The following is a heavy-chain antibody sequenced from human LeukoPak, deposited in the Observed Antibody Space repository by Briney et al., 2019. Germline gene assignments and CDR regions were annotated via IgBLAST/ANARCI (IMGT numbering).Heavy chain of an antibody. J-gene: IGHJ6*02. V-gene: IGHV3-30*18. CDR3: AKDRKGTSYYYYYGMDV. Sequence: PGGSLRLSCAASGFTFSSYGMHWVRQDPGKGLEWVAVISYDGSNKYYADSVKGRFTISRDNSKNTLYLQMNSLRAEDTAVYYCAKDRKGTSYYYYYGMDVWGQGTTVTVSS. CDR2: ISYDGSNK. CDR1: GFTFSSYG. D-gene: IGHD1-14*01.